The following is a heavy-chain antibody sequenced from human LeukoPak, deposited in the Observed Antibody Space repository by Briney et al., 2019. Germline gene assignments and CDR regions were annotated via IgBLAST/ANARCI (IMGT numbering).Heavy chain of an antibody. CDR1: GFTFSSYS. CDR2: ISSSSSTI. CDR3: ARVKSGYYYYYGMDV. D-gene: IGHD3-3*01. V-gene: IGHV3-48*01. Sequence: GGSLRLSCAASGFTFSSYSMNWVRQAPGKGLEWVSYISSSSSTIYYADSVKGRFTISRDNAKNSLYLQMNSLRAEDTAVYYCARVKSGYYYYYGMDVWGQGTTVTVSS. J-gene: IGHJ6*02.